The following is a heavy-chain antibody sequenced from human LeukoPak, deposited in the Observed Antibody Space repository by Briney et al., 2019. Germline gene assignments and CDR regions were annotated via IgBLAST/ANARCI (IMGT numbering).Heavy chain of an antibody. J-gene: IGHJ4*02. D-gene: IGHD6-13*01. CDR1: GYTFTSYW. V-gene: IGHV5-51*01. Sequence: GESLKISCKGAGYTFTSYWNGWVRQMPGKRLEWMGIIYPGDSDTRYSPSFQGQVTISADKSISTAYLQWSSLKASDTSMYYCARAYSNSWYQWGQGTLVTVSS. CDR2: IYPGDSDT. CDR3: ARAYSNSWYQ.